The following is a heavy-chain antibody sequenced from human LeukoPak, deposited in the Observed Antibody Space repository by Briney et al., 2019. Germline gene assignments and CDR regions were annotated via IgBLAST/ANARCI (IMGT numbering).Heavy chain of an antibody. J-gene: IGHJ4*02. V-gene: IGHV3-23*01. CDR3: AKRGVVVRVILVGFHKEATYFDS. CDR1: GITLSNYG. D-gene: IGHD3-10*01. Sequence: GGSLRLSCAVSGITLSNYGMSWVRQAPGKGLEWVAGISGSGGGTNYADSVKGRFNISRDNPKNTLYLQMHSLRAEDTAVYFCAKRGVVVRVILVGFHKEATYFDSWGQGALVTVSS. CDR2: ISGSGGGT.